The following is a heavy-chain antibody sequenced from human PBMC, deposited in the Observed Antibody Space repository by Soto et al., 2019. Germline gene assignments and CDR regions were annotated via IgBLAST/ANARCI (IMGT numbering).Heavy chain of an antibody. CDR1: GFTFSSYA. CDR3: ANYYDSSPFDY. Sequence: GGSLRLSCAASGFTFSSYAMSWVRQAPGKGLEWVSAISGSGCSTYYADSVTGRFTISRDNSKNTLYLQMNSLRAEDTAVYYCANYYDSSPFDYWGQGTLVTVSS. CDR2: ISGSGCST. D-gene: IGHD3-22*01. J-gene: IGHJ4*02. V-gene: IGHV3-23*01.